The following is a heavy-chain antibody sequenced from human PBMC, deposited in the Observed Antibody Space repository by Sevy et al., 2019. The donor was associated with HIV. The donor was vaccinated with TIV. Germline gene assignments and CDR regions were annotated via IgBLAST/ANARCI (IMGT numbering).Heavy chain of an antibody. CDR1: GFTFSYAW. Sequence: GGSLRLSCVASGFTFSYAWMSWVRQAPGKGLEWVGRIMSKSDGGTTDYAAPVKGRFTISRDDSKNTLYLQMNSLKIEDTAVYYCARVSVYYYDTSGYYTTGNAFDIWGQGTMVTVSS. D-gene: IGHD3-22*01. V-gene: IGHV3-15*01. J-gene: IGHJ3*02. CDR3: ARVSVYYYDTSGYYTTGNAFDI. CDR2: IMSKSDGGTT.